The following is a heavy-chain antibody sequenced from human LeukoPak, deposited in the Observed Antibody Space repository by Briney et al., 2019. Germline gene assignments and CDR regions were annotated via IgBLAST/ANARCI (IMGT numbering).Heavy chain of an antibody. CDR2: ISYDGSNK. Sequence: GGSLRLSCAASGFTFSSYAMHWVRQAPGKGLEWVAVISYDGSNKYYADSVKGRFTISRDNSKNTLYLQMNSLRAEDTAVYYCAKGVVDVTLIDYWGQGTLVTVSS. V-gene: IGHV3-30*04. J-gene: IGHJ4*02. D-gene: IGHD2-2*01. CDR3: AKGVVDVTLIDY. CDR1: GFTFSSYA.